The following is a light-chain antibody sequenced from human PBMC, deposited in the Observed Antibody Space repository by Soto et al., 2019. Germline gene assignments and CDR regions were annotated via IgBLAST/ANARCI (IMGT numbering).Light chain of an antibody. V-gene: IGKV4-1*01. Sequence: DIVLTQSPDSLTVSLGERATIDCKSSQNLLYSSNNKNYLAWYQQKPGQPPKLLIYWASTRESGVPDRFSGSGSRTDFTLTISSLQAEDVAVYYCQQYYSTPLTFGGGTKVVVK. CDR1: QNLLYSSNNKNY. J-gene: IGKJ4*01. CDR2: WAS. CDR3: QQYYSTPLT.